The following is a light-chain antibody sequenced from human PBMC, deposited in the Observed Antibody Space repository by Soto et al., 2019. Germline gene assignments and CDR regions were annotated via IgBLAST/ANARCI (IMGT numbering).Light chain of an antibody. V-gene: IGLV2-14*01. CDR1: SSDVGGYNY. CDR2: EVS. J-gene: IGLJ1*01. Sequence: QSVLTQPAPVXGSPGQSITISCTGTSSDVGGYNYVSWYQQHPGKAPKLMIYEVSNRPSGVSNRFSGSKSGNTASLNISGLKAEDEADYYCSSYTSSSTPYVFGTGTKVTV. CDR3: SSYTSSSTPYV.